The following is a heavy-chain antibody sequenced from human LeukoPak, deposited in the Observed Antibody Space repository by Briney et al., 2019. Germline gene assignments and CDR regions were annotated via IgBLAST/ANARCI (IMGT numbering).Heavy chain of an antibody. J-gene: IGHJ6*02. CDR2: ISGGGSSGT. Sequence: GGSLRLSCAASGFSFNIYAMTWVRQAPVKGLEWVSSISGGGSSGTYYAESVRGRFTISRDSSKNTLYLQMNSLRAEDTAVYHCAKDRCIISSCLYGMDVWGQGTTVTVSS. D-gene: IGHD2-2*01. CDR3: AKDRCIISSCLYGMDV. V-gene: IGHV3-23*01. CDR1: GFSFNIYA.